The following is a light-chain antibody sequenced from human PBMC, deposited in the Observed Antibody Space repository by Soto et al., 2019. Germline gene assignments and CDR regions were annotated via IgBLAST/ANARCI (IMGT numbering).Light chain of an antibody. CDR3: SSYTTISTVV. CDR2: DVS. V-gene: IGLV2-14*03. Sequence: QSALTQPASVSGSPGQSITLSCTGTSSDVGGSTYVSWYQQLPGKAPKLIIYDVSNRPSGVSDRFSGSKSGNTASLTISGLQAEDEADYYCSSYTTISTVVFGGGTKVTVL. J-gene: IGLJ2*01. CDR1: SSDVGGSTY.